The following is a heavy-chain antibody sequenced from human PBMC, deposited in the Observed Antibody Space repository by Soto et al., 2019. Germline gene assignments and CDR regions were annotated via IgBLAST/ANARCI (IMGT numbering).Heavy chain of an antibody. V-gene: IGHV4-30-2*01. CDR2: IYHSGSS. J-gene: IGHJ4*02. CDR3: ARTFYYDSSGYYYVFFDF. CDR1: GGPISSDGYS. D-gene: IGHD3-22*01. Sequence: SETLSLTCAVSGGPISSDGYSWSWIRQPPGKGLEWLGHIYHSGSSYYNPSLRSRVTMSVDTSKNQFSLKLSSVTAADTAVYFCARTFYYDSSGYYYVFFDFWGQGTLVTVSS.